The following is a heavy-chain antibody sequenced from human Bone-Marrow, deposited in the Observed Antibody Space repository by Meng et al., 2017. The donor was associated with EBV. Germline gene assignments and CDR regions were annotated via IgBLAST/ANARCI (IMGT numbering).Heavy chain of an antibody. CDR1: VCTFSSYW. V-gene: IGHV3-74*01. CDR3: ARGHYDSSGYYYVVYFDY. J-gene: IGHJ4*02. D-gene: IGHD3-22*01. CDR2: INSDGSST. Sequence: VQLVESXXXXXQXXGXXRLSCAASVCTFSSYWMHWVRQAPGKGLVWVSRINSDGSSTSYADSVKGRFTISRDNAKNTLYLQMNSLRAEDTAVYYCARGHYDSSGYYYVVYFDYWGQGTLVTVSS.